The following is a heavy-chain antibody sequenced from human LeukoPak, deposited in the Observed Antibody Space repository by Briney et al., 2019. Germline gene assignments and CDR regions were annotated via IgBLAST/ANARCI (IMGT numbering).Heavy chain of an antibody. CDR1: GGSISSYY. CDR3: ARSHGDDVRSEYFHH. V-gene: IGHV4-59*08. J-gene: IGHJ1*01. D-gene: IGHD4-17*01. Sequence: SETLSLTCTLSGGSISSYYWSWIRQSPGKGLEWIGYIYDSGSTNYNPSLKSRVTISVDTSKNQFSLRLSSVTAADTAVYYCARSHGDDVRSEYFHHWGQGTLVTVSS. CDR2: IYDSGST.